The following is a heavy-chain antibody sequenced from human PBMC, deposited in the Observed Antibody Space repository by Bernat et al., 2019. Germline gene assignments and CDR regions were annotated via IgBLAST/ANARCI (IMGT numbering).Heavy chain of an antibody. D-gene: IGHD4-17*01. Sequence: QVQLVESGGGVVQPGRSLRLSCAASGFTFSSYGMHWVRQAPGKGLEWVAVISYDGSNKYYADSVKGRFTISRDNSKNTLYLQMNSLRAEDTAVYYCAKEIMRATVTTVVAFDIWGQGTMVTVSS. CDR3: AKEIMRATVTTVVAFDI. J-gene: IGHJ3*02. CDR1: GFTFSSYG. V-gene: IGHV3-30*18. CDR2: ISYDGSNK.